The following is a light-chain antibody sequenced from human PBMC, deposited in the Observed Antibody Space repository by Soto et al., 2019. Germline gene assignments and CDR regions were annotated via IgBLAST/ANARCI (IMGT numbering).Light chain of an antibody. V-gene: IGKV3-20*01. Sequence: EIVLTQFPATLSLSPGERSTLSCSASQRVSSSNLAWSQQKPGHPPRLLIYGASSRATGVPDRFSGSGSGTDFTLTISRLEPEDFAVYYCQQYGSSPLTFGQGTKVDI. CDR3: QQYGSSPLT. J-gene: IGKJ1*01. CDR1: QRVSSSN. CDR2: GAS.